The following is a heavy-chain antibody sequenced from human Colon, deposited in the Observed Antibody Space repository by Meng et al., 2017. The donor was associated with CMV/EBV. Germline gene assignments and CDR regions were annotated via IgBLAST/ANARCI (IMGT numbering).Heavy chain of an antibody. D-gene: IGHD4-17*01. CDR1: GDAFTAYF. J-gene: IGHJ3*01. V-gene: IGHV1-2*02. Sequence: ASVKVSCKTSGDAFTAYFMHWVRQAPGQGLEWMGWINPSSGVSSSPQKFQGRVTLTRDPSIATAYMELSNLQSDDTALYFCARRRDYGAYDAFDVWGQGTLVTVSS. CDR3: ARRRDYGAYDAFDV. CDR2: INPSSGVS.